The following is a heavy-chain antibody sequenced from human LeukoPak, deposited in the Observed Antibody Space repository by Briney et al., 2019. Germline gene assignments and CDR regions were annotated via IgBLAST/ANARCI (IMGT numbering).Heavy chain of an antibody. V-gene: IGHV4-30-4*08. Sequence: SETLSLTCTVSGGSISSGDYYWRWIRQPPGKGLEWIGYIYYSGSTYYNPSLKSRVTISVDTSKNQFSLKLSSVTAADTAVYYCARESTRMTLYDSSGYWGQGTLVTVSS. CDR3: ARESTRMTLYDSSGY. CDR2: IYYSGST. CDR1: GGSISSGDYY. J-gene: IGHJ4*02. D-gene: IGHD3-22*01.